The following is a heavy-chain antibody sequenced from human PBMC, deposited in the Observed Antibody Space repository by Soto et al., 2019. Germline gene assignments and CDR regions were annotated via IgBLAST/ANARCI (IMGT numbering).Heavy chain of an antibody. Sequence: SVKVSCKASGGTFGSYAISWVRQAPGQGLEWMGGIIPIFGTANYAQKFQGRVTITADESTSTAYMELSSLRSEDTAVYYCARDQSSYYDSSGYPGVYGMDVWGQGTTVTVSS. CDR1: GGTFGSYA. CDR2: IIPIFGTA. D-gene: IGHD3-22*01. V-gene: IGHV1-69*13. J-gene: IGHJ6*02. CDR3: ARDQSSYYDSSGYPGVYGMDV.